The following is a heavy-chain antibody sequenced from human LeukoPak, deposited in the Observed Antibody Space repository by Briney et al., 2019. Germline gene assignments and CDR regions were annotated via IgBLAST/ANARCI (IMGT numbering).Heavy chain of an antibody. J-gene: IGHJ4*02. CDR1: GFTFSSYS. D-gene: IGHD5-24*01. Sequence: GGSLRLSCAASGFTFSSYSMNWVRQAPGKGLEWVSYISSSSSTIYYADSVKGRFTISRDNAKNSLYLQMNSLRAEDTAVYYCAKLDGYKRGDYWGQGTLVTVSS. V-gene: IGHV3-48*01. CDR3: AKLDGYKRGDY. CDR2: ISSSSSTI.